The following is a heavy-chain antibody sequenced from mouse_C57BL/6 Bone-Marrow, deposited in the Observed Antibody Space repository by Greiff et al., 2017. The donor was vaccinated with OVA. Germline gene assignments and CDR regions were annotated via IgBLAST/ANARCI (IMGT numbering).Heavy chain of an antibody. Sequence: EVKLMESGGGLVQPGGSLKLSCAASGFTFSDYYMYWVRQTPEKRLEWVAYISNGGGSTYYPDTVKGRFTISRDNAKNTLYLQMSRLKSEDTAMYYCARRSNGWGDYWGQGTSVTVSS. V-gene: IGHV5-12*01. CDR2: ISNGGGST. J-gene: IGHJ4*01. CDR3: ARRSNGWGDY. CDR1: GFTFSDYY. D-gene: IGHD2-5*01.